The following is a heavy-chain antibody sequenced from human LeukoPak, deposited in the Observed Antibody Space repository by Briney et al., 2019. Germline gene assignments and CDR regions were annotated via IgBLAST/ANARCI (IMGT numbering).Heavy chain of an antibody. J-gene: IGHJ3*02. D-gene: IGHD7-27*01. Sequence: PSETLSLTCTVSGGSISSGGYYWSWIRQPPGKGLEWIGYIYYSGSTNYNPSLKSRVTISVDTSKNQFSLKLSSVTAADTAVYYCARDTSLGDAFDIWGQGTMVTVSS. V-gene: IGHV4-61*08. CDR3: ARDTSLGDAFDI. CDR1: GGSISSGGYY. CDR2: IYYSGST.